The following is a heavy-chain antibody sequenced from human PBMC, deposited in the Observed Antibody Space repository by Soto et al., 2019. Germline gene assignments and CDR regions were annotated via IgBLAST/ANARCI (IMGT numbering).Heavy chain of an antibody. V-gene: IGHV1-69*13. J-gene: IGHJ6*02. CDR2: IIPIFGTA. Sequence: SVKVSCKASGGTFSSYAISWVRQAPGQGLEWMGGIIPIFGTANYAQKFQGRVTITADESTSTAYMEPSSLRSEDTAVYYCARGNQGATRGVIIRKKYYYYGMDVWGQGTTVTVSS. CDR3: ARGNQGATRGVIIRKKYYYYGMDV. D-gene: IGHD3-10*01. CDR1: GGTFSSYA.